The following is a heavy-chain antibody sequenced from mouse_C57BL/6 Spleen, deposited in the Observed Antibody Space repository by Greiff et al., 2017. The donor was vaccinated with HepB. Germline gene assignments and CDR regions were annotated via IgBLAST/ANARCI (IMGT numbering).Heavy chain of an antibody. Sequence: QVQLKQPGAELVMPGASVKLSCKASGYTFTSYWMHWVQQRPGQGLEWIGEIDPSDSYTNYNQKFKGKSTLTVDKSSSTGYMQLSSLTSEDSAVYDCARRDDYDSWFAYWGQGTLVTVSA. CDR3: ARRDDYDSWFAY. CDR2: IDPSDSYT. CDR1: GYTFTSYW. D-gene: IGHD2-4*01. V-gene: IGHV1-69*01. J-gene: IGHJ3*01.